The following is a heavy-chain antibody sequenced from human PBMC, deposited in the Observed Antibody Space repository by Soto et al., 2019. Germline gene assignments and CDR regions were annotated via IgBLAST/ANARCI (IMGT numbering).Heavy chain of an antibody. V-gene: IGHV3-53*01. Sequence: GGSLRLSCAAPGFTVLSIFMSWVRQAPGKGLEWVSVIYGGGSTYYGDSVKGRFTISRDNPKNTVYFQMSSLRVEDTAIYYCAKGGWNYWFDPWGQGTLVTVSS. CDR3: AKGGWNYWFDP. J-gene: IGHJ5*02. D-gene: IGHD1-7*01. CDR2: IYGGGST. CDR1: GFTVLSIF.